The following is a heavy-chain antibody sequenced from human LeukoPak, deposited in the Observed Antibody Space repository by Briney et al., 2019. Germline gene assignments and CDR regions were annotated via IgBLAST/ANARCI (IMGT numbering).Heavy chain of an antibody. D-gene: IGHD1-26*01. CDR3: AKEHSASGSVHY. Sequence: PGGSLRLSCAASGFTFDAYAMYWVRQAPGKGLECVSLIGGHGGSTYYADSVKGRFTISRDNSKNSLYLQMNSLRTEDTALYYCAKEHSASGSVHYWGQGTLVTVSS. CDR2: IGGHGGST. J-gene: IGHJ4*02. V-gene: IGHV3-43*02. CDR1: GFTFDAYA.